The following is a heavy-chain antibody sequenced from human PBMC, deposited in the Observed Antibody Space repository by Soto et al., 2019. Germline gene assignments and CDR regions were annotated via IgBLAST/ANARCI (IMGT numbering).Heavy chain of an antibody. CDR3: AGGNSDGYFDY. CDR2: IYSGGGT. Sequence: EVQLVESGGGLVQPGGSLRLSCAASGFTVSSNYMRWVRQAPGKGLEWVSTIYSGGGTYYPDSVKGRFTISRDNSKNTLYLQMNSLRAEDTAVDYCAGGNSDGYFDYWGQGTRVTVCS. V-gene: IGHV3-66*01. D-gene: IGHD5-18*01. CDR1: GFTVSSNY. J-gene: IGHJ4*02.